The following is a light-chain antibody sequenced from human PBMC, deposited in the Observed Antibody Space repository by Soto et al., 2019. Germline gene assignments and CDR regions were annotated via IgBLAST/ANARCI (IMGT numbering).Light chain of an antibody. CDR3: QQLNSYPVT. CDR1: QGISSY. V-gene: IGKV1-9*01. CDR2: AAS. Sequence: IQLTQSPSSLSASVGDRVTITCRASQGISSYLAWYQQKPGKAPKLLIYAASTLQSGVPSRFSGSGSGTDFTLTIRSLQPEDFATYYCQQLNSYPVTFCQGTKLEIK. J-gene: IGKJ2*01.